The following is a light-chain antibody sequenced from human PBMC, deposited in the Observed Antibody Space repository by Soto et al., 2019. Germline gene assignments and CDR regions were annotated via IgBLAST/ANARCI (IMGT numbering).Light chain of an antibody. Sequence: DIVMTQSPVTLPVSPGDRATLSCRASQSVGHNLAWFQQKPGQAPRLLIYGASAGATGIPDRFSGSGFGTEFTLTISSLQSEDLAVYYCQQYNNWPRTFGQGTKVEMK. V-gene: IGKV3-15*01. J-gene: IGKJ1*01. CDR2: GAS. CDR1: QSVGHN. CDR3: QQYNNWPRT.